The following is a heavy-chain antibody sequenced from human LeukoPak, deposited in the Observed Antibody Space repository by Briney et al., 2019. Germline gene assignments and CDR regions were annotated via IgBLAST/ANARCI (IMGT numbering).Heavy chain of an antibody. Sequence: GGSLRLSCAASGFTFSSYAMSWVRQAPGKGLEWVSAISGSGGSTYYADSVKGRFTISRDNSKNTLYTQMNSLRAEDTAVYYCAKDHDIVVVPAAMVYWGQGTLVTVSS. CDR1: GFTFSSYA. CDR3: AKDHDIVVVPAAMVY. J-gene: IGHJ4*02. D-gene: IGHD2-2*01. CDR2: ISGSGGST. V-gene: IGHV3-23*01.